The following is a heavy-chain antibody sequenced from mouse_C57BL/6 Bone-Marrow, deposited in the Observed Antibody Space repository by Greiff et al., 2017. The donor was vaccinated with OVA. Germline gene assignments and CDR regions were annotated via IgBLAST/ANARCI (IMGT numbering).Heavy chain of an antibody. CDR3: ARHEAPYGSSFNYFDY. D-gene: IGHD1-1*01. CDR1: GYTFTEYT. J-gene: IGHJ2*01. V-gene: IGHV1-62-2*01. Sequence: VQLQESGAELVKPGASVKLSCKASGYTFTEYTIHWVKQRSGQGLEWIGWFYPGSGSIKYNEKFKDKATLTADKSSSTVYIELSRLTSEDSAVYFCARHEAPYGSSFNYFDYWGQGTTLTVSS. CDR2: FYPGSGSI.